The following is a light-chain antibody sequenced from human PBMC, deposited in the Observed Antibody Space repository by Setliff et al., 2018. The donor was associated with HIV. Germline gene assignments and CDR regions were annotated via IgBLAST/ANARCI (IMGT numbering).Light chain of an antibody. CDR1: SSDVGSYNC. CDR3: SSCSSSSTLV. V-gene: IGLV2-18*02. J-gene: IGLJ2*01. CDR2: EVS. Sequence: QSVLAQPTSVSGSPGQSVTISCTGTSSDVGSYNCVSWYQQPPGTAPKLMIYEVSNRPSWVPDRFSGSKSGNTASLTISGLQAEDVADYYCSSCSSSSTLVFGGGTKVTVL.